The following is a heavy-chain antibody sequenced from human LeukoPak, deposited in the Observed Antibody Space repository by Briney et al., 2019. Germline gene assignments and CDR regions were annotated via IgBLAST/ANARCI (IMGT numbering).Heavy chain of an antibody. Sequence: RASVKVSCKASGYTFTSYYMHWVRQAPGQGLEWMGIINPSGGSTSYAQKFQGRVTMTRDTSTSTVYMELSSLRSEDTAVYYCARDGRLLWFGELHYYYGMDVWGQGTTVTVSS. CDR2: INPSGGST. D-gene: IGHD3-10*01. CDR3: ARDGRLLWFGELHYYYGMDV. V-gene: IGHV1-46*01. J-gene: IGHJ6*02. CDR1: GYTFTSYY.